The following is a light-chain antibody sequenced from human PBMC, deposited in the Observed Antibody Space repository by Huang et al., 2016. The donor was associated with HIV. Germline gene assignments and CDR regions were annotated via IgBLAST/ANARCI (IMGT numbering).Light chain of an antibody. V-gene: IGKV3D-20*01. CDR1: QSVSSNY. Sequence: EIVLTQSPATLSVSPGERATLSWGASQSVSSNYLAWYQQKPGLAPRLLIYEAVSRATGITDRFSGSGSATDFTLTINRVEPEDFAVYYCQQYGTSITFGQGTRLDIK. CDR2: EAV. CDR3: QQYGTSIT. J-gene: IGKJ5*01.